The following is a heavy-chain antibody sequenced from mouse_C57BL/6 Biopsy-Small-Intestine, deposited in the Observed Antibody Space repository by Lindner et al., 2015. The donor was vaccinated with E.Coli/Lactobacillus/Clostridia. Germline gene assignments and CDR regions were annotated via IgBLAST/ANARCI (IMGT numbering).Heavy chain of an antibody. J-gene: IGHJ1*03. Sequence: VQLQESGAELVKPGASVKISCKASGYAFSGYWMNWVKQRPGKGLEWIGQIYPGDGTTDYNGKFMDKATLTADKSSRTAYMQLSSLTSEDSAVYFCARDYGSSYGFFDVWGTGTTVTVSS. CDR3: ARDYGSSYGFFDV. D-gene: IGHD1-1*01. V-gene: IGHV1-80*01. CDR1: GYAFSGYW. CDR2: IYPGDGTT.